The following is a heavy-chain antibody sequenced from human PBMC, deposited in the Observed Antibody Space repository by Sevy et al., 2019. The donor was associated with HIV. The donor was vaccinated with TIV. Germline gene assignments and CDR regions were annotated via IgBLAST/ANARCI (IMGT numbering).Heavy chain of an antibody. J-gene: IGHJ4*02. D-gene: IGHD5-18*01. V-gene: IGHV3-7*01. CDR1: GFTFSDSW. CDR3: ARDRAYSALDY. CDR2: INEDGRRL. Sequence: GGSRRLSCVASGFTFSDSWMTWVRQAPGKGLERIAFINEDGRRLGYVDSVRGRFTISRDNTRNSLYLQMNSLRADDTAVYFCARDRAYSALDYWGQGTLVTVSS.